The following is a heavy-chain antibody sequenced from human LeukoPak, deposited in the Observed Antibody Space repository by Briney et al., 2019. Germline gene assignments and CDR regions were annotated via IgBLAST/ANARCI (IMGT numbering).Heavy chain of an antibody. J-gene: IGHJ4*02. CDR2: ISYDGSNK. Sequence: PGRSLRLSCATSGFTFSGYAMHWVRQAPGKGLEWVAVISYDGSNKYYADSAKGRFTISRDNSKNTLYLQMSSLRAEDTAVYYCAREDYYFDYWGQGTLVTVSS. CDR1: GFTFSGYA. V-gene: IGHV3-30-3*01. D-gene: IGHD3/OR15-3a*01. CDR3: AREDYYFDY.